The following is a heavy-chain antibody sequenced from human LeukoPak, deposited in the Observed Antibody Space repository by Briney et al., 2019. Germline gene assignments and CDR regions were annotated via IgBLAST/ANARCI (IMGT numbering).Heavy chain of an antibody. CDR1: GFTFSSYG. Sequence: GGSLRLSCAASGFTFSSYGMHWVRQAPGKGLEWVAVISYDGSNKYYADSVKGRFTISRDNSKNTLYLQMNSLRAEDTAVYYCAKDLQGYYHYGMDVWGQGTTVTVSS. CDR3: AKDLQGYYHYGMDV. CDR2: ISYDGSNK. V-gene: IGHV3-30*18. J-gene: IGHJ6*02.